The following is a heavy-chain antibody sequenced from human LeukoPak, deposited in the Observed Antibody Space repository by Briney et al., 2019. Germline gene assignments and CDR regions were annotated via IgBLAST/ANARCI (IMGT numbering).Heavy chain of an antibody. CDR1: GFTVSDNF. J-gene: IGHJ3*01. D-gene: IGHD2-2*01. Sequence: GGSLRLSCAASGFTVSDNFMSWVRQAPGKGLEWLSIIYSGGSTYYADSVKGRFTISRDNSKNTLYLQLNSLRAEDTAVYYCTRTVVRGLPSAPRKGAYDVWGQGTLVTVSS. CDR3: TRTVVRGLPSAPRKGAYDV. CDR2: IYSGGST. V-gene: IGHV3-66*01.